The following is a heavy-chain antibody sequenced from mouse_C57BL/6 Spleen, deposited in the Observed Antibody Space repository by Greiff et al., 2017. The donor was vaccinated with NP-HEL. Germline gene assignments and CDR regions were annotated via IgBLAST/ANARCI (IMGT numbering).Heavy chain of an antibody. CDR2: ISSGGSYT. D-gene: IGHD2-12*01. J-gene: IGHJ1*03. Sequence: EVMLVESGGDLVKPGGSLKLSCAASGFTFSSYGMSWVRQTPDKRLEWVATISSGGSYTYYPDSVKGRFTISRDNAKNTLYLQMSSLKSEDTAMYYCARSPTDLLRVYFDVWGTGTTVTVSS. CDR3: ARSPTDLLRVYFDV. V-gene: IGHV5-6*01. CDR1: GFTFSSYG.